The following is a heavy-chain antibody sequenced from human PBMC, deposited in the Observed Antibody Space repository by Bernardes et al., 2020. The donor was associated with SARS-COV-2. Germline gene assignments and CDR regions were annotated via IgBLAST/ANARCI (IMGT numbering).Heavy chain of an antibody. CDR2: INSDGSST. CDR3: ARKGYDFWSGYGYYYYYGLDV. CDR1: GFTFSSYA. J-gene: IGHJ6*02. D-gene: IGHD3-3*01. Sequence: GGSLRLSCSASGFTFSSYAMHWVRQAPGKGLVWVSRINSDGSSTSYADSVKGRFTISRDNAKNTLYLHVNSLRAEDTAVYYCARKGYDFWSGYGYYYYYGLDVWGQGTTVTVSS. V-gene: IGHV3-74*01.